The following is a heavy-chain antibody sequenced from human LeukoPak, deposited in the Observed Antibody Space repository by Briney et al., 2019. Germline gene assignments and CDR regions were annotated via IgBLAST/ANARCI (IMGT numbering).Heavy chain of an antibody. Sequence: GASVKVSCKASGYTFTGYYMHWVRQAPGQGLEWMGWISAYNGNTNYAQKLQGRVTMTTDTSTSTAYMELRSLGSDDTAVYYCARVTMIVWEAANPTDENNWFDPWGQGTLVTVSS. CDR3: ARVTMIVWEAANPTDENNWFDP. V-gene: IGHV1-18*04. D-gene: IGHD3-22*01. CDR2: ISAYNGNT. J-gene: IGHJ5*02. CDR1: GYTFTGYY.